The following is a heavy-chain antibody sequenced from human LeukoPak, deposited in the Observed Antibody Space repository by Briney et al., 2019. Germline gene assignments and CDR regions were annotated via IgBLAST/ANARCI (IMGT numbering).Heavy chain of an antibody. D-gene: IGHD3-22*01. CDR2: IYYSGST. V-gene: IGHV4-30-4*01. CDR3: ARNYDSSAYAVGPFDY. CDR1: GGSISSGDYY. J-gene: IGHJ4*02. Sequence: SQTLSLTCTVSGGSISSGDYYWSWLRQPPGKGLEWFGYIYYSGSTSYNPSLKSRVTISVDTSKNQFSLKLSSVTAADTAVYYCARNYDSSAYAVGPFDYWGQGTLVTVSS.